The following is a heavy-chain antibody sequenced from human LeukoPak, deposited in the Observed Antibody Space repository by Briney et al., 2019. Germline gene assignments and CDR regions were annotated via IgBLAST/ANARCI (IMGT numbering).Heavy chain of an antibody. Sequence: GGSLRLSCAASGFTFSDYYMSWIRQAPGKGLEWVSYISSSGSTIYYADSVKGRFTISRDNAKNSLYLQMNSPRAEDTAVYYCARGHAPYSSSWYYFDYWGQGTLVNVSS. CDR1: GFTFSDYY. CDR3: ARGHAPYSSSWYYFDY. D-gene: IGHD6-13*01. V-gene: IGHV3-11*04. J-gene: IGHJ4*02. CDR2: ISSSGSTI.